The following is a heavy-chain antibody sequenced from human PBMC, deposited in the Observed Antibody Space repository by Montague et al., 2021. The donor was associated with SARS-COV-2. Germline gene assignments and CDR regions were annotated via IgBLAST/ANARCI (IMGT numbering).Heavy chain of an antibody. CDR3: ARDYSDSVLLWFGELPSQPIDY. D-gene: IGHD3-10*01. CDR2: ISYDGSNK. CDR1: GFTFSSYA. J-gene: IGHJ4*02. V-gene: IGHV3-30*04. Sequence: FLRLSCAASGFTFSSYAMHWVRQAPGKGLEWVAVISYDGSNKYYADSVKGRFTISRDNSKNTLYLQMNSLRAEDTAVYYCARDYSDSVLLWFGELPSQPIDYWGQGTLVTVSS.